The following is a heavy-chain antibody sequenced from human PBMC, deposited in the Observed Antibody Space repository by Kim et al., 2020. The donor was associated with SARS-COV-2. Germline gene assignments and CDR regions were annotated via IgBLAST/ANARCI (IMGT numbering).Heavy chain of an antibody. J-gene: IGHJ5*02. D-gene: IGHD7-27*01. Sequence: GGSLRLSCAASGFTFSSYDMHWVRQATGKGLEWVSAIGTAGDTYYPGSVKGRFTISRENAKNSLYLQMNSLRAGDTAVYYCARDLGHNWFDPWGQGTLVTVSS. V-gene: IGHV3-13*01. CDR1: GFTFSSYD. CDR3: ARDLGHNWFDP. CDR2: IGTAGDT.